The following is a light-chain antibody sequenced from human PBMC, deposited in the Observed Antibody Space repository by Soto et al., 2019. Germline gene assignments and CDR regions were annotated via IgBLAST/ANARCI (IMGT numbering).Light chain of an antibody. Sequence: QSVLTQPRSVSGSPGQSVTISCTGSSSDVGGYKYVSWYQQHPGKAPKLMIYDVSQRPSGVPDRFSGSTSGNAASLTISGLQAEDEADYYCCSYAGSYVFGTGTKGTVL. CDR3: CSYAGSYV. CDR1: SSDVGGYKY. CDR2: DVS. V-gene: IGLV2-11*01. J-gene: IGLJ1*01.